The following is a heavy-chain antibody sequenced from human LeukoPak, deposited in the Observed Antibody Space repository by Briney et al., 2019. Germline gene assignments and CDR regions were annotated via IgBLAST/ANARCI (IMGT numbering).Heavy chain of an antibody. CDR2: IYYSGST. D-gene: IGHD4-17*01. V-gene: IGHV4-39*07. CDR3: ARMGNPATVTTDY. CDR1: GGSISSSSYY. Sequence: SETLSLTCTVSGGSISSSSYYWGWIRQPPGKGLEWIGSIYYSGSTYYNPSLKSRVTISVDTSKNQFSLKLSSVTAADTAVYYCARMGNPATVTTDYWGQGTLVTVSS. J-gene: IGHJ4*02.